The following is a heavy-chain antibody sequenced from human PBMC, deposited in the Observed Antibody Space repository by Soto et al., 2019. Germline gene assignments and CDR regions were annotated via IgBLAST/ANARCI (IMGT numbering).Heavy chain of an antibody. D-gene: IGHD1-7*01. V-gene: IGHV1-58*01. CDR1: QFKLDTFCTSV. CDR3: ARAQLNWDYVLYYFDY. Sequence: GASVKASCKASQFKLDTFCTSVVQWLRQARGQGLEWVGWVVAGSGLTNYSQQFQGKVTITRDMSTSTAYMELSSLRSEDTAVYYCARAQLNWDYVLYYFDYWGQGTLVTVSS. J-gene: IGHJ4*02. CDR2: VVAGSGLT.